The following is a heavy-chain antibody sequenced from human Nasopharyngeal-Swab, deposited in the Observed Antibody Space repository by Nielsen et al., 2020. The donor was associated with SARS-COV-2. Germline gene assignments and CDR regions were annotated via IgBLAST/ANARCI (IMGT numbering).Heavy chain of an antibody. CDR3: ARSTWSAYLYYFDY. CDR1: GFTSSTYW. CDR2: IKQDGSEK. J-gene: IGHJ4*02. Sequence: GESLKISCAASGFTSSTYWMSWVRQAPGKGLEWVANIKQDGSEKYYVDSAKGRFTISRDNAKNSLYLQMNSLRAEDTAVYYCARSTWSAYLYYFDYWGQGTLVTVSS. D-gene: IGHD3-3*01. V-gene: IGHV3-7*01.